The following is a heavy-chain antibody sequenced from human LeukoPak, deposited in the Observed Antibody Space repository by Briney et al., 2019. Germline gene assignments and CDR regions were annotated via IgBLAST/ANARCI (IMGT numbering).Heavy chain of an antibody. CDR1: GGSISSGGYY. CDR3: ARDRIGYTQTYY. J-gene: IGHJ4*02. CDR2: IYYSGST. V-gene: IGHV4-31*03. Sequence: PSETLSLTCTVSGGSISSGGYYWSWIRQHPGTGLEWIGYIYYSGSTYYNPSLKSRVTISVDTSKNQFSLKLSSVTAADTAVYYCARDRIGYTQTYYWGQGTLVTVSS. D-gene: IGHD5-24*01.